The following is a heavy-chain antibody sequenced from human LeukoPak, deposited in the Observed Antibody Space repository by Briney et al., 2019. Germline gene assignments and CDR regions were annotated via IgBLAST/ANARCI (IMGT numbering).Heavy chain of an antibody. Sequence: GGSLRLSCAASGFTFSSYSMNWVRQAPGKGLEWVSYISNSGSYIYYGDSVRGRFTIPRDHMNNSLYLQMNSLRVEDTATYFCASGYSLRGMDAWGRGTTVTVSS. J-gene: IGHJ6*02. CDR2: ISNSGSYI. CDR1: GFTFSSYS. V-gene: IGHV3-21*01. D-gene: IGHD3-22*01. CDR3: ASGYSLRGMDA.